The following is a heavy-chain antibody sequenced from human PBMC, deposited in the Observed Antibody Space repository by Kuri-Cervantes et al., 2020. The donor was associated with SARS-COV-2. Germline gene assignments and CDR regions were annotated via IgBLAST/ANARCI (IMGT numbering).Heavy chain of an antibody. CDR1: GFTFSSYG. CDR2: ISYDGSNK. D-gene: IGHD7-27*01. V-gene: IGHV3-30*03. CDR3: ARVDELGPGNWYFDL. Sequence: GESLKISCAASGFTFSSYGMHWVRQAPGKGLEWVAVISYDGSNKYYADSVKGRFTISRDNSKNTLYLQMNSLRAEDTAVYYCARVDELGPGNWYFDLWGRGTLVTVSS. J-gene: IGHJ2*01.